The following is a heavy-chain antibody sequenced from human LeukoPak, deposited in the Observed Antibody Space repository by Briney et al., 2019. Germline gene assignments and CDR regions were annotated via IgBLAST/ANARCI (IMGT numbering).Heavy chain of an antibody. Sequence: GGSLRLSCAASGFTFDDYGMSWVRQAPGKGLEWVSGINWNGGSTGYADSVKGRFTISRDNAKNSVFLQMTSLRAEDTAVYYCARPSGSGLFDFWGQGILVTVSS. J-gene: IGHJ4*02. CDR2: INWNGGST. CDR1: GFTFDDYG. CDR3: ARPSGSGLFDF. D-gene: IGHD3-10*01. V-gene: IGHV3-20*04.